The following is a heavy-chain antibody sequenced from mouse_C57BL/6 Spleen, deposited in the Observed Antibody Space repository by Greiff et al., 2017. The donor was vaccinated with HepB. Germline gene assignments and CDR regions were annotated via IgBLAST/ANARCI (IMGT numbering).Heavy chain of an antibody. CDR3: ARPITTVVPSRDYYAMDY. CDR2: ISSGSSTI. D-gene: IGHD1-1*01. CDR1: GFTFSDYG. Sequence: EVQVVESGGGLVKPGGSLKLSCAASGFTFSDYGMHWVRQAPEKGLEWVAYISSGSSTIYYADTVKGRFTISRDNAKNTLFLQMTSLRSEDTAMYYCARPITTVVPSRDYYAMDYWGQGTSVTVSS. J-gene: IGHJ4*01. V-gene: IGHV5-17*01.